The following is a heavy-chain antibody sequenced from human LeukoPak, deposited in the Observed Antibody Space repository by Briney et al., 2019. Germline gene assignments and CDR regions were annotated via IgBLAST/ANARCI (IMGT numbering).Heavy chain of an antibody. D-gene: IGHD3-22*01. Sequence: SETLSLTCTVSGGSISSYYGSCIRQPPGKGLEWIGYIYYSGSTNYNPSLKSRVTISVDTSKNQFSLKLSCVTAADTAVYYCARGRWYYYDTPFDYWGQGTLVTVSS. CDR1: GGSISSYY. J-gene: IGHJ4*02. V-gene: IGHV4-59*01. CDR3: ARGRWYYYDTPFDY. CDR2: IYYSGST.